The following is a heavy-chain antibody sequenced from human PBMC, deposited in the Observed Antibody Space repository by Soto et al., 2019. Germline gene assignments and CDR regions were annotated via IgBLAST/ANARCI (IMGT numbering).Heavy chain of an antibody. CDR2: ISYDGSNK. CDR3: ARGRIVATSGWFDP. D-gene: IGHD5-12*01. V-gene: IGHV3-30-3*01. Sequence: PVGSLRLSCAASGFTFSSYAMHWVRQAPGKGLEWVAVISYDGSNKYYADSVKGRFTISRDNSKNTLYLQMNSLRAEDTAVYYCARGRIVATSGWFDPWGQGTLVTVSS. CDR1: GFTFSSYA. J-gene: IGHJ5*02.